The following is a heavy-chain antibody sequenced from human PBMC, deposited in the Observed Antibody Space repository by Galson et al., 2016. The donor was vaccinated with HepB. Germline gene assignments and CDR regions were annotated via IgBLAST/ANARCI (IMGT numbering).Heavy chain of an antibody. CDR1: GFSLSSYW. CDR2: IKQDGSEK. V-gene: IGHV3-7*01. D-gene: IGHD2/OR15-2a*01. CDR3: ARGGRILWDGMDV. Sequence: SLRLSCAASGFSLSSYWVSWVRQAPGRGLEWVANIKQDGSEKYYVDSVKGRFTISRDDAKNSVYLQMNSLRAEDTALYYCARGGRILWDGMDVWGQGTTVTVSS. J-gene: IGHJ6*02.